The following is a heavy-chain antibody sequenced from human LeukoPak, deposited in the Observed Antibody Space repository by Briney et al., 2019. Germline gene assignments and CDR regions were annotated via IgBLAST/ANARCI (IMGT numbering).Heavy chain of an antibody. Sequence: ETLSLTCAVDGGSFSGYYWSWIRQPPGKGLEWIGEINHSGSTNYNPSLKSRVTISVDTSKNQFSPKLSSVTAADTAVYYCARGPPVRFLEWLLSHFDYWGQGTLVTVSS. D-gene: IGHD3-3*01. CDR2: INHSGST. V-gene: IGHV4-34*01. J-gene: IGHJ4*02. CDR3: ARGPPVRFLEWLLSHFDY. CDR1: GGSFSGYY.